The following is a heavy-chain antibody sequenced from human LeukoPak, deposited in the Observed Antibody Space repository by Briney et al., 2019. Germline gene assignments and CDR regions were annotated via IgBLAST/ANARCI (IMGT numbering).Heavy chain of an antibody. J-gene: IGHJ5*02. CDR3: ATVNKDIVVQQGSWFDP. D-gene: IGHD2-15*01. V-gene: IGHV1-24*01. Sequence: GASVKVSCKVSGYTLTELSMHWVRQAPGKGLEWMGGFDPEDGETIYAQKFLGRVTMTEDTSTDTTYMELSSLRSEDTAVYYCATVNKDIVVQQGSWFDPWGQGTLVTVSS. CDR1: GYTLTELS. CDR2: FDPEDGET.